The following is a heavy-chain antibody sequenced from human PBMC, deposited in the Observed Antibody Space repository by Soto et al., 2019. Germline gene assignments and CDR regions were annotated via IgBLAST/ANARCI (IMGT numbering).Heavy chain of an antibody. J-gene: IGHJ3*02. V-gene: IGHV1-18*04. CDR2: ISAYNGNT. D-gene: IGHD3-22*01. CDR1: GYTFTSYG. CDR3: ARDRSVVGTPHWRSSGYWPDAFDI. Sequence: ASVKVSCKASGYTFTSYGISWVRQAPGQGLEWMGWISAYNGNTNYAQKLQGRVTMTTDTSTSTAYMELRSLRSDDTAVYYCARDRSVVGTPHWRSSGYWPDAFDIWGQGTMVTVSS.